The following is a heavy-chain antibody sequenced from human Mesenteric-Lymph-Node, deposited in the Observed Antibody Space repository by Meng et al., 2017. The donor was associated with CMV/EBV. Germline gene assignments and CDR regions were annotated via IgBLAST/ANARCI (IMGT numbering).Heavy chain of an antibody. CDR2: IIPIFGTA. Sequence: SVKVSCKASGGTFSSYAISWVRQAPGQGLEWMGGIIPIFGTANYAQKFQSRVTMTRDTSTSTVYMELSSLRSEDTAVYYCARVASWNNVYGMDVWGLGTTVTVSS. CDR3: ARVASWNNVYGMDV. J-gene: IGHJ6*02. V-gene: IGHV1-69*05. CDR1: GGTFSSYA. D-gene: IGHD1/OR15-1a*01.